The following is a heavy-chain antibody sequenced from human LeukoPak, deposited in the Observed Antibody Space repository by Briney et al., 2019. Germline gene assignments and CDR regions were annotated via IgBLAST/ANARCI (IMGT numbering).Heavy chain of an antibody. D-gene: IGHD1-26*01. Sequence: PGGSLTLSCAASGFTFRSYAMSWVRQAPGKGLEWVSAISGSGASTYYADSVRGRFTISRDNSKNTLYLHMNSLRAEDTALYYCARNYYEPTYDYYFVCWGQGTMVTVSS. CDR3: ARNYYEPTYDYYFVC. V-gene: IGHV3-23*01. J-gene: IGHJ4*02. CDR1: GFTFRSYA. CDR2: ISGSGAST.